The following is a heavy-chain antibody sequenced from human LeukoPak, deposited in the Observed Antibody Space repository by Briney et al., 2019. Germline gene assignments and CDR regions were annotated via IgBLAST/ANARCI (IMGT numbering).Heavy chain of an antibody. Sequence: ASVRVSCKASGYTFTSYGISWVRQAPGQGLEWMGWISAYNGNTNYAQKLQGRVTMTTDTSTSTAYMELRSLRSDDTAVYYRARDRHSSGWEIIDYWGQGTLVTVSS. D-gene: IGHD6-19*01. CDR2: ISAYNGNT. CDR3: ARDRHSSGWEIIDY. V-gene: IGHV1-18*01. J-gene: IGHJ4*02. CDR1: GYTFTSYG.